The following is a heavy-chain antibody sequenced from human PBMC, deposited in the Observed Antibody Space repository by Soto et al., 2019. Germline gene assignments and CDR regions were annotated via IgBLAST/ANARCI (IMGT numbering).Heavy chain of an antibody. CDR2: IYYSGST. Sequence: SETLSLTCTVSGGSISSYYWSWIRQPPGKGLEWIGYIYYSGSTNYNPSLKSRVTISVDTSKNQFSLKLSSVTAADTAVYYCARAVEMATMHFDYWGQGTLVTVSS. D-gene: IGHD5-12*01. CDR3: ARAVEMATMHFDY. CDR1: GGSISSYY. J-gene: IGHJ4*02. V-gene: IGHV4-59*01.